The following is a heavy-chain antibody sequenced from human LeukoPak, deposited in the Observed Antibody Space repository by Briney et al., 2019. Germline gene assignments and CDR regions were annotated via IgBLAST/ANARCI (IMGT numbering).Heavy chain of an antibody. Sequence: PGGSLRLSCAASGFTFSSSWMTWVRQAPGKGLEWVSSITGSGDGTSAADSVKGRFSISRDNSKNTLYLQMNSLRAEDTALYYCAREVFEGQAFDIWGQGTMVTVSS. CDR3: AREVFEGQAFDI. CDR2: ITGSGDGT. J-gene: IGHJ3*02. V-gene: IGHV3-23*01. CDR1: GFTFSSSW.